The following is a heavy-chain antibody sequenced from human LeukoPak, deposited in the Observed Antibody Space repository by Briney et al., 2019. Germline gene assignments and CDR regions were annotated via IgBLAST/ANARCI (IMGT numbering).Heavy chain of an antibody. CDR1: GGTFSSYT. J-gene: IGHJ4*02. V-gene: IGHV1-69*02. CDR2: IIPILGIA. D-gene: IGHD6-19*01. Sequence: SVKVSCKASGGTFSSYTISWVRQAPGQGLEWMGRIIPILGIANYAQKFQRRVTITADKSTSTAYMELSSLRSEDTAVYYCARSIAVAGPFDYWGQGTLVTVSS. CDR3: ARSIAVAGPFDY.